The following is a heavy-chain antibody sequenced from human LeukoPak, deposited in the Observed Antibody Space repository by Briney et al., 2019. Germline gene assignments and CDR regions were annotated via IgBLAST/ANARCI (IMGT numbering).Heavy chain of an antibody. CDR3: ARVFKVQYYDFWRGYYYMDV. V-gene: IGHV4-39*07. D-gene: IGHD3-3*01. Sequence: SETLSLTCTVSGGSISSSSYYWGWIRQPPGKGLEWIGSIYYSGSTYYNPSLKSRVTISVDTSKNQFSLKLSSVTAADTAVYYCARVFKVQYYDFWRGYYYMDVWGKGTTVTVSS. CDR1: GGSISSSSYY. J-gene: IGHJ6*03. CDR2: IYYSGST.